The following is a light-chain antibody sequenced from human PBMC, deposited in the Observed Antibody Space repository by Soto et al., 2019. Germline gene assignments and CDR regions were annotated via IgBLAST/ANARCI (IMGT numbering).Light chain of an antibody. CDR2: DVS. Sequence: QSALTQSPSASGSPGQSVTISCTGTSSDIGGYNSVSWYQQHPGKAPKVMIYDVSKRPSGVPDRFSGSKSCNTASLTVSALQAEDEADYYCSSYTDRNNLVFGTGTKLTVL. J-gene: IGLJ1*01. V-gene: IGLV2-8*01. CDR3: SSYTDRNNLV. CDR1: SSDIGGYNS.